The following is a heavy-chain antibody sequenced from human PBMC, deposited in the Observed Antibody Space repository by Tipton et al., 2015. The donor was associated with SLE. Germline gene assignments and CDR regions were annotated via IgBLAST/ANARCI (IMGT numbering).Heavy chain of an antibody. J-gene: IGHJ4*02. CDR1: GGSFSGYY. CDR2: INHSGST. Sequence: TLSLTCAVYGGSFSGYYWSWIRQPPGKGLEWIGEINHSGSTNYNPSLKSRVTISVDTSKNQFSLKLSSVTAADTAVYYCARGPAPQKTDSSGWSHCDYWGQGTLVTVSS. V-gene: IGHV4-34*01. D-gene: IGHD6-19*01. CDR3: ARGPAPQKTDSSGWSHCDY.